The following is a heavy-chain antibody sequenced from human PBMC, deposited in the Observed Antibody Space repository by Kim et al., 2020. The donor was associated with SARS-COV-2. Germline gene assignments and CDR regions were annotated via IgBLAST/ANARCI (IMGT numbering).Heavy chain of an antibody. CDR3: ARVRDTAMVNLDY. Sequence: YAQKLQGRVTMTTDTSTSTAYMELRSLRSDDTAVYYCARVRDTAMVNLDYWGQGTLVTVSS. J-gene: IGHJ4*02. V-gene: IGHV1-18*01. D-gene: IGHD5-18*01.